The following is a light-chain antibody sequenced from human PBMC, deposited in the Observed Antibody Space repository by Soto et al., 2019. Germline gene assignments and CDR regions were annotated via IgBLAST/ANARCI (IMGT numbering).Light chain of an antibody. V-gene: IGKV3-20*01. J-gene: IGKJ3*01. Sequence: EIVLTQSPGTLSLSQGERATLSCRASQSLTSTYLAWYQQKPGQAPRLLIYGASNRATGIPDRFSGSGSGTDFTLTISRLEPEDFAVYYCQQYRISPLTFGPGTKVDI. CDR2: GAS. CDR1: QSLTSTY. CDR3: QQYRISPLT.